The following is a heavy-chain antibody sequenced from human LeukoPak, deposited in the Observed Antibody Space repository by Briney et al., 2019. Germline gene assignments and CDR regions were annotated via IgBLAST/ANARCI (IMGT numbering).Heavy chain of an antibody. CDR3: ARILDFWSGPTPSYYYGMDV. CDR2: MSPNSGNT. D-gene: IGHD3-3*01. V-gene: IGHV1-8*01. J-gene: IGHJ6*02. CDR1: GYTFTSYD. Sequence: ASVKVSCKASGYTFTSYDINWGRQATGQGLEWMGWMSPNSGNTGYAQKFQGRVTMTRNTSISTAYMELSSLRSEDTAVYYCARILDFWSGPTPSYYYGMDVWGQGTTVTVSS.